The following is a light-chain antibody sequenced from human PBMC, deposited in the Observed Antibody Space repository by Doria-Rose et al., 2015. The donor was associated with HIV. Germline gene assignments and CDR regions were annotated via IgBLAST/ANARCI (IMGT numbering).Light chain of an antibody. CDR2: DGS. Sequence: NQSPGTLSLSPGERATLYCRASQSFSSTYLAWYQQTPGQAPSLLIYDGSTRATGIPDRFSASGSGTDFTLTINRLEPEDFALYYCHQYGTSWTFGQGTKVEI. CDR1: QSFSSTY. V-gene: IGKV3-20*01. J-gene: IGKJ1*01. CDR3: HQYGTSWT.